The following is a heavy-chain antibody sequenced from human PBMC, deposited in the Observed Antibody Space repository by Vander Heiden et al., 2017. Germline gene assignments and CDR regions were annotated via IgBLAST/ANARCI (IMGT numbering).Heavy chain of an antibody. J-gene: IGHJ6*02. CDR1: GGSMRARSYY. CDR2: IYYSESI. Sequence: QLQLQESGPGLVKPSETLSLTCTVSGGSMRARSYYWVWIRQPPGKGLEWIVNIYYSESIYLNPSLKSRVAIFVDTSRDQFSLKVTSVTAADTAVYYCARMYCSGGDCYSKYYYGMDVWGQGTTVIVSS. CDR3: ARMYCSGGDCYSKYYYGMDV. V-gene: IGHV4-39*01. D-gene: IGHD2-21*02.